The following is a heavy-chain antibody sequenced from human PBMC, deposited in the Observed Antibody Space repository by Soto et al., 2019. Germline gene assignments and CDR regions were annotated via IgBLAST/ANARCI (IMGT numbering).Heavy chain of an antibody. D-gene: IGHD3-16*02. J-gene: IGHJ3*02. V-gene: IGHV1-18*04. Sequence: QVQLVQSGAEMKKPGASVKVSCKTSGYTFSRYSINWVRQAPGQGLEWLGWSSAFNGNTNYAQKVQGRVTMTTDTSTNTAYMELRSLTSDDTAVYYCARDGGTGGYRAAFDIWGQGTMVTVSS. CDR1: GYTFSRYS. CDR3: ARDGGTGGYRAAFDI. CDR2: SSAFNGNT.